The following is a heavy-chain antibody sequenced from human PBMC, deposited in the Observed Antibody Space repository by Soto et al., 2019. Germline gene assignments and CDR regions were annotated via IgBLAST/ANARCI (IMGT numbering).Heavy chain of an antibody. CDR2: ISYDGSNK. V-gene: IGHV3-30*18. Sequence: QVQLVESGGGVVQPGRSLRLSCAASGFTFSSYGMHWVRQAPGKGLEWVAVISYDGSNKYYADSVKGRFTISRDNSKNTLYLQMNSLRADDTAVYYCANVLRLDYWGQGTLVTVSS. CDR3: ANVLRLDY. CDR1: GFTFSSYG. J-gene: IGHJ4*02. D-gene: IGHD2-8*01.